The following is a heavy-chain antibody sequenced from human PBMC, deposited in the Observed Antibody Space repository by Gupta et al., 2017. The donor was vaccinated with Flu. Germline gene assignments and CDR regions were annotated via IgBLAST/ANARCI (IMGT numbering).Heavy chain of an antibody. J-gene: IGHJ4*02. CDR1: GLAFSTVA. CDR3: AKGFRDFWSGYYPEYFEY. D-gene: IGHD3-3*01. Sequence: EVQLLESGGNLVQAGGSLRLSCAASGLAFSTVAMTWVRQAPGKGLAWVSSINGGGTRTYYADAVKGRCTISRDNSKNTLDLQINSLRPEDTAVYYCAKGFRDFWSGYYPEYFEYWGQGTLVTVAS. V-gene: IGHV3-23*01. CDR2: INGGGTRT.